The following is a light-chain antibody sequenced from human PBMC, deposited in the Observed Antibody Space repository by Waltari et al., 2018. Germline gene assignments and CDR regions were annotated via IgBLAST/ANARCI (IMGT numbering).Light chain of an antibody. Sequence: EIVLTQSPGTLSLSPGERATLSCRAIQRVSSFFSWYQQKPGQSLSLLIYGASKRATGIPDRFSGSGSGTDFALTISRVEPEDFAVFYCQQYGGSPTFGQGTKLEI. CDR2: GAS. CDR1: QRVSSFF. V-gene: IGKV3-20*01. J-gene: IGKJ2*01. CDR3: QQYGGSPT.